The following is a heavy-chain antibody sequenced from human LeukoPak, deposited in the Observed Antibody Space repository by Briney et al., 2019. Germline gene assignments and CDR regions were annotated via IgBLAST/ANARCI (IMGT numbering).Heavy chain of an antibody. CDR1: GFTFSSYA. D-gene: IGHD2-15*01. Sequence: GRSLRLSCAASGFTFSSYAMHWVRQAPGKGLEWVAVISYDGSNKYYADSVKGRFTISRDNSKNTLYLQMNSLRAEDTAVYYCANGCSGGSCYLGYFQHWGQGTLVTVSS. V-gene: IGHV3-30*04. CDR2: ISYDGSNK. CDR3: ANGCSGGSCYLGYFQH. J-gene: IGHJ1*01.